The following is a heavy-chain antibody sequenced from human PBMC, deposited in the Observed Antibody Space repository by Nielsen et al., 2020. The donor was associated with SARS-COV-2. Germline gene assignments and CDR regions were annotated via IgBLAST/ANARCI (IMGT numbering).Heavy chain of an antibody. CDR3: ARAPSDYYGMDV. CDR2: MDPSGGST. V-gene: IGHV1-46*04. CDR1: GYIFTSYW. D-gene: IGHD3-3*01. J-gene: IGHJ6*02. Sequence: ASVKVSCKASGYIFTSYWIHWVRQAPGQGLEWMGIMDPSGGSTRSAQKLQGRVTVTSDTSTSTVYIDLTSLRSEDMAVYYCARAPSDYYGMDVWGQGTTVTVSS.